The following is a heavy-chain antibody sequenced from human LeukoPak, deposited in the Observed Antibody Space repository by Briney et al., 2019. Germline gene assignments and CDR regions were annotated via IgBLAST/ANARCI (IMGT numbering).Heavy chain of an antibody. V-gene: IGHV3-23*01. J-gene: IGHJ4*02. CDR1: GLTFSSYA. D-gene: IGHD3-22*01. Sequence: PGGSLRLSCAASGLTFSSYAMSWVRQAPGKWLEWVSAISGSGGSTYYADSVKGRFTISRDNSKNTLYLQMNSLRAEDTAVYYCAKTHYYDSSRYIFDDWGQRTLVTVSS. CDR3: AKTHYYDSSRYIFDD. CDR2: ISGSGGST.